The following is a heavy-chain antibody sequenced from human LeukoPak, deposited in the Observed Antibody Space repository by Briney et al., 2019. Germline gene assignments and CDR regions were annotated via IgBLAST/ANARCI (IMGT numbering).Heavy chain of an antibody. Sequence: PGGSLRLSCAASGFTFSSYAMHWVRQAPGKGLEYVSAISSNGGSTYCANSVKGRFIISRDNSKNTLYLQMGSLRAEDMAVYYCAREMATTDDAFDIWGQGTMVTVSS. CDR1: GFTFSSYA. CDR3: AREMATTDDAFDI. D-gene: IGHD5-24*01. CDR2: ISSNGGST. V-gene: IGHV3-64*01. J-gene: IGHJ3*02.